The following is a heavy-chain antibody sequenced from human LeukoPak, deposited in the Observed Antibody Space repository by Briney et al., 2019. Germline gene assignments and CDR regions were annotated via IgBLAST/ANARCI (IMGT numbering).Heavy chain of an antibody. CDR1: GGTFSSYA. Sequence: ASVKVSCKASGGTFSSYAISWVRQAPGQGLEWMGGIIPIFGTANYAQKFQGRVTITTGESTSTAYMELSSLRSEDTAVYYCARRRRRSSSEDYWGQGTLVTVSS. D-gene: IGHD6-6*01. CDR2: IIPIFGTA. V-gene: IGHV1-69*05. J-gene: IGHJ4*02. CDR3: ARRRRRSSSEDY.